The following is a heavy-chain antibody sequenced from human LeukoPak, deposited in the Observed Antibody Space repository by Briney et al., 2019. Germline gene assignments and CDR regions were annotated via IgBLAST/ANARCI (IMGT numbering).Heavy chain of an antibody. Sequence: SETLSLTCTVSGGSISSGDYYWSWIRQPPGKGREWIGYIYYSGSTYYNPSLQSRVTISVDTSKSQFSLRLSSVTAADTAVYYCARLVTTQGNWFDPWGQGTLVTVSS. CDR3: ARLVTTQGNWFDP. CDR1: GGSISSGDYY. J-gene: IGHJ5*02. CDR2: IYYSGST. D-gene: IGHD4-11*01. V-gene: IGHV4-30-4*08.